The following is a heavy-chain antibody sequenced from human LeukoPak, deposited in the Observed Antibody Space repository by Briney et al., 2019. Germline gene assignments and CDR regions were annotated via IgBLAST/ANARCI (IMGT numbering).Heavy chain of an antibody. CDR2: ISGSGGST. V-gene: IGHV3-23*01. D-gene: IGHD3-22*01. Sequence: GGSLRLSCAASGFTFSSYAMSWVRQAPGKGLEWVSVISGSGGSTYYADSVKGRFTISRDNSKNTLSLQMHSLRAEDTAVYYCAKDRGHYYTYDYWGQGILVTVSS. CDR3: AKDRGHYYTYDY. CDR1: GFTFSSYA. J-gene: IGHJ4*02.